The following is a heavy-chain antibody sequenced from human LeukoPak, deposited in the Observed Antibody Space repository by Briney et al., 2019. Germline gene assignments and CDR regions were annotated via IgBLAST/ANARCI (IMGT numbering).Heavy chain of an antibody. V-gene: IGHV4-4*07. CDR1: GGSISSYY. D-gene: IGHD6-6*01. CDR2: IYTSGST. Sequence: PSETLSLTCTVSGGSISSYYWSWIRQPAGKGLEWIGRIYTSGSTNYNPSLKSRVTMSVDTSKNQFSLKLSSVTAADTAVYYCARMYSSSSGPPYYYYYMDVWGKGTTVTVSS. CDR3: ARMYSSSSGPPYYYYYMDV. J-gene: IGHJ6*03.